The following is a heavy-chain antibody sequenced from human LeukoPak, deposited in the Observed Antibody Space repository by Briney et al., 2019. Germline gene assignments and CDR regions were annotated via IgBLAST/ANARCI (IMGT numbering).Heavy chain of an antibody. CDR3: ARSGYDEEVFDY. CDR1: GYTFTSYY. CDR2: INPSGGST. J-gene: IGHJ4*02. D-gene: IGHD5-12*01. V-gene: IGHV1-46*01. Sequence: ASVKVSCKASGYTFTSYYMHWVRQAPGQGLEWMGIINPSGGSTSYAQKFQGRVTMTRDMSTSTVYMELSSLRSEDTAVYYCARSGYDEEVFDYWGQGTLVTVSS.